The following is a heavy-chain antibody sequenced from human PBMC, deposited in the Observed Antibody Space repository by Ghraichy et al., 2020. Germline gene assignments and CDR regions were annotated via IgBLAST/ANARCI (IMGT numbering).Heavy chain of an antibody. CDR3: ARDTCINGVCYTQFDS. J-gene: IGHJ4*02. CDR2: IGREGRST. CDR1: GFTFSSYW. Sequence: GESLNISCAASGFTFSSYWMHWVRQGPGEGLVWVSRIGREGRSTDYADSVKGRFTISRDNAKNTLYLQMNNLRTEDTAVYYCARDTCINGVCYTQFDSWGQGTLVTVSS. V-gene: IGHV3-74*01. D-gene: IGHD2-8*01.